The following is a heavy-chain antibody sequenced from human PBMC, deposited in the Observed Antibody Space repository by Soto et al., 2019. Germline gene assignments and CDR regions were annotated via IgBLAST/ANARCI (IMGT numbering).Heavy chain of an antibody. CDR2: IWYDGSEK. D-gene: IGHD1-1*01. J-gene: IGHJ5*02. CDR3: ARWSDNKVVDP. V-gene: IGHV3-33*01. Sequence: QVQLVESGGGVVQPGRSLRLSCEASGFTFRRHGMHWVRQAPGKGLEWLAVIWYDGSEKYYADSVKGRFTISRDNSKNTLYLQMSRPTVDDTAVYYCARWSDNKVVDPWGQGTVVTV. CDR1: GFTFRRHG.